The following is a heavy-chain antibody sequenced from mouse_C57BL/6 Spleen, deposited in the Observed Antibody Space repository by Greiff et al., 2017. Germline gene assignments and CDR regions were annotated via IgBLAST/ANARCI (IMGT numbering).Heavy chain of an antibody. V-gene: IGHV1-55*01. D-gene: IGHD3-1*01. CDR3: ARGGYPSGAMDY. Sequence: VQLQQPGAELVKPGASVKMSCKASGYTFTSYWITWVKQRPGQGLEWIGDIYPGSGSTNYNEKFKSKATLTVDTSSSTAYMQLSSLTSEDSAVYYCARGGYPSGAMDYWGQGTSVTVSS. CDR1: GYTFTSYW. CDR2: IYPGSGST. J-gene: IGHJ4*01.